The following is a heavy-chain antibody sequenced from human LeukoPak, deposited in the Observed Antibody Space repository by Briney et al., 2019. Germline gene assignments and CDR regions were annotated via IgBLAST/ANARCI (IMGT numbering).Heavy chain of an antibody. CDR1: GGSFSGYY. CDR2: INHSGST. V-gene: IGHV4-34*01. D-gene: IGHD3-22*01. Sequence: SETLSLTCAVYGGSFSGYYWSWIRQPPGKGLEWIGEINHSGSTNYNPSLKSRVTISVDTSKNQFSLKLSSVTAADTAVYYCARGRYYYVSSGYYYFDYWGQGTLVTVSS. J-gene: IGHJ4*02. CDR3: ARGRYYYVSSGYYYFDY.